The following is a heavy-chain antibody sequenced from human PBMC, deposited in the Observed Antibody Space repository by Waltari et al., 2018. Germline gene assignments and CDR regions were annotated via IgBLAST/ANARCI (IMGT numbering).Heavy chain of an antibody. D-gene: IGHD1-1*01. CDR3: ATYMGASVGTAAFDV. V-gene: IGHV4-39*01. J-gene: IGHJ3*01. Sequence: WGWSRQPPGTGREGYGTISYTGATYSSPSLKSRVTISRDTSKNQLAVTLGSVTAADTALYYCATYMGASVGTAAFDVWGQGTMVTVSS. CDR2: ISYTGAT.